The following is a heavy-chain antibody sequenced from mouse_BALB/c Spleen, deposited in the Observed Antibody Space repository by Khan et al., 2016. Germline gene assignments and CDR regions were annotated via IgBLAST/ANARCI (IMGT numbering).Heavy chain of an antibody. J-gene: IGHJ3*01. V-gene: IGHV1-80*01. D-gene: IGHD1-2*01. CDR1: GYAFSSFW. Sequence: VQLQESGAELVRPGSSVKISCKASGYAFSSFWMNWVKERPGQGLDWIGQIYPGDGETNYNGKFKGKGILTADISSSTAYLQLSSLTSEDSAVYVCTRDGFTYWGQGTLVTVSA. CDR3: TRDGFTY. CDR2: IYPGDGET.